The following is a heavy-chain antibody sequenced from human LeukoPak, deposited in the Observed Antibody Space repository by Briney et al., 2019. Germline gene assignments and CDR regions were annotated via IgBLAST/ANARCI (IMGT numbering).Heavy chain of an antibody. CDR2: IYPGDSDT. V-gene: IGHV5-51*01. J-gene: IGHJ3*02. D-gene: IGHD2/OR15-2a*01. Sequence: GESLKISCKGSGYSFTSYWIGWVRQMPGKGLEWMGIIYPGDSDTRYSPSFQGQVTISADKSISTAYLQWSSLKASDTAMYYCARHVSMTSEYDAFDIWGQGTMVTVSS. CDR1: GYSFTSYW. CDR3: ARHVSMTSEYDAFDI.